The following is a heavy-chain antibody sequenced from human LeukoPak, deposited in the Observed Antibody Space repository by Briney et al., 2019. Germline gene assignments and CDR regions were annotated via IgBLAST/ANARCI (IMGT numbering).Heavy chain of an antibody. J-gene: IGHJ5*02. CDR2: IYYSGST. D-gene: IGHD1-26*01. CDR1: GGSISSRSYY. V-gene: IGHV4-39*07. Sequence: PSETLSLTCTVSGGSISSRSYYWGWIRQPPGKGLEWIGSIYYSGSTYCNPPLKSRVTISVDTSKNQFSLKLSSVTAADTAVYYCARDYDSGSYSHYPWGQGTLVTVSS. CDR3: ARDYDSGSYSHYP.